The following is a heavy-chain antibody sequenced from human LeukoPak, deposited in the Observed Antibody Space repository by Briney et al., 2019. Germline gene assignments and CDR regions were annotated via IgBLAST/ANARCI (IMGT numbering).Heavy chain of an antibody. V-gene: IGHV4-30-2*01. J-gene: IGHJ4*02. CDR1: GGSISSGGYY. CDR3: ARESAALTLITMVRGVNDY. CDR2: IYHSGST. Sequence: PSETLSLTCTVSGGSISSGGYYWSWTRQPPGKGLEWIGYIYHSGSTYYNPSLKSRVTISVDTSKNQFSLKLSSVTAADTAVYYCARESAALTLITMVRGVNDYWGQGTLVTVSS. D-gene: IGHD3-10*01.